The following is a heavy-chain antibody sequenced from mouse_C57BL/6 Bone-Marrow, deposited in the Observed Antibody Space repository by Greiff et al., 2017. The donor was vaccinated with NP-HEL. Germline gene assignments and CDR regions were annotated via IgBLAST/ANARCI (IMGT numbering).Heavy chain of an antibody. D-gene: IGHD1-1*01. J-gene: IGHJ4*01. CDR2: ISSGGDYI. V-gene: IGHV5-9-1*02. CDR3: TRGEYYGSYYYAMDY. CDR1: GFTFSSYA. Sequence: DVHLVESGEGLVKPGGSLKLSCAASGFTFSSYAMSWVRQTPEKRLEWVAYISSGGDYIYYADTVKGRFTISRDNARNTLYLQMSSLKSEDTAMYYCTRGEYYGSYYYAMDYWGQGTSVTVSS.